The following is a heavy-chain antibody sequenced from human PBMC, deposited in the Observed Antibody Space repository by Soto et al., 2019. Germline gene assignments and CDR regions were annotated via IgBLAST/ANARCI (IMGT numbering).Heavy chain of an antibody. CDR1: GFTFSGSA. CDR3: SRPPYYGSGSYEGS. D-gene: IGHD3-10*01. J-gene: IGHJ5*02. CDR2: IRTKANSYAT. V-gene: IGHV3-73*02. Sequence: EVQLVESGGGLVQPGGSLKLSCAASGFTFSGSAMNWVRQASGKGLEWVGRIRTKANSYATAYAASVKGRFTISRDDSMNTAYLQMNSLKTEDTAVYYCSRPPYYGSGSYEGSWGQRTLVTVSS.